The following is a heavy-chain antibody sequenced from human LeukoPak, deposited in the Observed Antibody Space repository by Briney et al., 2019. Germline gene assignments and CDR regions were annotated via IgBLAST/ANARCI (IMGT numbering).Heavy chain of an antibody. Sequence: GGSLRLSCAASGFTFSSYGMHWVRQAPGKGLEWVAVISYDGTNKYYADSVKGRFTISRDNSKNTLYLQMNSLRTDDTAVYYCAKFWTGVAATPAYWGQGTLVTVSS. CDR2: ISYDGTNK. D-gene: IGHD2-15*01. CDR3: AKFWTGVAATPAY. V-gene: IGHV3-30*18. CDR1: GFTFSSYG. J-gene: IGHJ4*02.